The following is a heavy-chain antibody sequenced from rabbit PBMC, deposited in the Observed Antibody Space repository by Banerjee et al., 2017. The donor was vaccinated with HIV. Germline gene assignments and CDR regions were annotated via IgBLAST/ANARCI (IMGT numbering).Heavy chain of an antibody. V-gene: IGHV1S40*01. Sequence: QSLEESGGGLVQPEGSLTLTCTASGFDFSSNAMCWVRQAPGKGLEWIGCIYGGSNDTYYASWAKGRFTISKTSSTTVTLQMTSLTAADTATYFCARDDDYGAYPLWGPGTLVTVS. D-gene: IGHD2-1*01. CDR1: GFDFSSNA. J-gene: IGHJ6*01. CDR3: ARDDDYGAYPL. CDR2: IYGGSNDT.